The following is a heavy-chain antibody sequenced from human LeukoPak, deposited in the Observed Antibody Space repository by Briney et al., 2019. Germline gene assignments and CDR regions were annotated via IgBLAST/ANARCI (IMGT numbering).Heavy chain of an antibody. J-gene: IGHJ5*02. CDR3: AQPLTGYLVALWFDP. CDR2: ISGDGGGT. CDR1: GFTFDDYA. Sequence: PGGSLRLSCAASGFTFDDYAMHWVRQAPGKGLEWVSLISGDGGGTDFAGSVKGRFTISRDNRKSFLYLQMNSLRTEDTALYYCAQPLTGYLVALWFDPWGQGTLVTVSS. V-gene: IGHV3-43*02. D-gene: IGHD2-8*02.